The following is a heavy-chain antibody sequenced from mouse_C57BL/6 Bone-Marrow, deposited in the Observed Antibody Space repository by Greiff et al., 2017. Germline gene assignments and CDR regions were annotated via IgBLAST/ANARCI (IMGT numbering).Heavy chain of an antibody. J-gene: IGHJ2*01. Sequence: QVQLQQPGTELVKPGASVKLSCKASGYTFTSYWMHWVKQRPGQGLEWIGVINPYNGGTSYNQKFKGKATLTVDKSSSTAYMELNSLTSEDSAVYYCARLRGLQFDYWGQGTTLTVSS. CDR3: ARLRGLQFDY. V-gene: IGHV1-53*01. CDR2: INPYNGGT. D-gene: IGHD2-4*01. CDR1: GYTFTSYW.